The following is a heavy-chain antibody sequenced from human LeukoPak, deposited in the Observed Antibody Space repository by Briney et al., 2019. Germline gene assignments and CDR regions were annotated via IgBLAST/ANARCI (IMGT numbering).Heavy chain of an antibody. V-gene: IGHV4-39*01. Sequence: SETLSLTCTVSGSSISSSSYYWGWIRQPPGKGLEWIGSIYYSGSTYYNPSLKSRVTISVDTSKNQFSLKLSSATAADTAVYYCARHQLRYSYASRWGQGTLVTVSS. CDR1: GSSISSSSYY. D-gene: IGHD5-18*01. J-gene: IGHJ4*02. CDR2: IYYSGST. CDR3: ARHQLRYSYASR.